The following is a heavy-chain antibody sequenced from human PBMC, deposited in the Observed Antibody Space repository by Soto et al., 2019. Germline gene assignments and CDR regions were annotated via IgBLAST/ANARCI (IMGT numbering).Heavy chain of an antibody. V-gene: IGHV4-34*01. CDR3: VSQIVDTAMVTVPVHYYYYGMDV. D-gene: IGHD5-18*01. J-gene: IGHJ6*02. Sequence: QVQLQQWGAGLLKPSETLSLTCAVYGGSFSGYYWSWIRQPPGKGLEWIGEINHSGSTNYNPSLKSRVTISVDTSKIQFSLKLSSVTAADTAVYYCVSQIVDTAMVTVPVHYYYYGMDVWGQGTTVTVSS. CDR1: GGSFSGYY. CDR2: INHSGST.